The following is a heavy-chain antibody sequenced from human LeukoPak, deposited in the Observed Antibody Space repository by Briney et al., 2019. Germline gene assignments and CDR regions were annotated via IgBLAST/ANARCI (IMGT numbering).Heavy chain of an antibody. Sequence: GGSLRLSCAASGFAFSSYGMHWVRQAPGKGLEWVAFIRYDGSNKYYADSVKGRFTISRGNSKNTLYLQMNSLRAEDTAVYYCARWATTVLDYWGQGTLVTVSS. J-gene: IGHJ4*02. D-gene: IGHD5-12*01. V-gene: IGHV3-30*02. CDR2: IRYDGSNK. CDR3: ARWATTVLDY. CDR1: GFAFSSYG.